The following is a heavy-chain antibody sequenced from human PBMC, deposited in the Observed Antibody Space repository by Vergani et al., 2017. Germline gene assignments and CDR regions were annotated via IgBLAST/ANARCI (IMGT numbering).Heavy chain of an antibody. CDR3: ARRCITNTCSNAGTQYYYYYYLNI. Sequence: QVQLVQSVTEVEKPGASVKVSCKASGYTFTGYYIHWVRQAPGQALEWMGWISPNSGGTNYAQKFQGRVTMTRDTSISTAYMELSRLRSDDTAVYYCARRCITNTCSNAGTQYYYYYYLNIWGKGTTVTVSS. CDR2: ISPNSGGT. D-gene: IGHD3-10*01. V-gene: IGHV1-2*02. CDR1: GYTFTGYY. J-gene: IGHJ6*03.